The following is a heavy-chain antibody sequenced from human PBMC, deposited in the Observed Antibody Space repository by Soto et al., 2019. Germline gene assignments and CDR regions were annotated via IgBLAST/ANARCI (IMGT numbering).Heavy chain of an antibody. CDR1: GGSISSYY. CDR3: ARTLDLGGSAGTNWFDP. Sequence: SETLSLTCTVAGGSISSYYWSWIRQPPGKGLEWIRYIYYSGSTNYNPSLKSRVTMSVDRSRNQFSLNLRSVTAADTAVYYCARTLDLGGSAGTNWFDPWGQGTLVTVSS. V-gene: IGHV4-59*12. J-gene: IGHJ5*02. CDR2: IYYSGST. D-gene: IGHD2-15*01.